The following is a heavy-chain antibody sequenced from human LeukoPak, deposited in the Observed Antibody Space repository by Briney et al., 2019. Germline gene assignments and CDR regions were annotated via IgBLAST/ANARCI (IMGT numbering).Heavy chain of an antibody. CDR1: GGSVTSGGFY. CDR3: ARHSGSGSLSRPFDP. V-gene: IGHV4-39*01. CDR2: IYYTGST. D-gene: IGHD3-10*01. J-gene: IGHJ5*02. Sequence: SETLSLTCSVSGGSVTSGGFYWGWLCQPPGKGPEWVATIYYTGSTCYNPSLNSRVTVSIDTSKNQFSLRLTSVTATDTAVYHCARHSGSGSLSRPFDPWGQGTLVTVSS.